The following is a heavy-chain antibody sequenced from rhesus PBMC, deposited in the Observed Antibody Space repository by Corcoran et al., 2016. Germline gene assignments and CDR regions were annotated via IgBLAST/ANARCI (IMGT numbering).Heavy chain of an antibody. V-gene: IGHV1-1*01. CDR1: GYTFTNYY. J-gene: IGHJ4*01. CDR3: TREGAAAGYSYFDY. Sequence: QVQLVQSGAEIKQPGASVKLSCKASGYTFTNYYMHGVRQAHVQGLEWIGLISSYNGNKGFAQNVQGRVTITTDTSTNTGYMELSSLRSEDTAVYYCTREGAAAGYSYFDYWGQGVLVTVSS. D-gene: IGHD6-25*01. CDR2: ISSYNGNK.